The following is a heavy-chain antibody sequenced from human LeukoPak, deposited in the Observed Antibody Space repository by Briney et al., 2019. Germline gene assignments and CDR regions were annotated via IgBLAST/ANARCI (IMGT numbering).Heavy chain of an antibody. CDR3: ARVFGDRAYFDY. J-gene: IGHJ4*02. Sequence: GRSLRLSCAASGFTFSSYGMHWVRQAPGKGLEWVAVIWYDGSDKYYVDSVKGRFTISRDNSKNTLYLQMDGLRAEDTAVYYCARVFGDRAYFDYWGQGAQVTVSS. V-gene: IGHV3-33*08. CDR2: IWYDGSDK. D-gene: IGHD3-16*01. CDR1: GFTFSSYG.